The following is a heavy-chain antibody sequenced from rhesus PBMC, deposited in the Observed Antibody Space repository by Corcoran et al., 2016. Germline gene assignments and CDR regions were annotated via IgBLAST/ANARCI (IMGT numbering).Heavy chain of an antibody. Sequence: DVQLVESGGGLVQPGGSLRLSCATSAFTFRIYGFHGDRQARGKGGEWVAIISYDGSKKNYADSVKDRFTISRDNSKNMLYLEMNSLKLEDAAVYYCARDLYYGGSYILDYWGQGVLVTVSS. CDR3: ARDLYYGGSYILDY. J-gene: IGHJ4*01. V-gene: IGHV3-54*02. CDR2: ISYDGSKK. CDR1: AFTFRIYG. D-gene: IGHD3-16*01.